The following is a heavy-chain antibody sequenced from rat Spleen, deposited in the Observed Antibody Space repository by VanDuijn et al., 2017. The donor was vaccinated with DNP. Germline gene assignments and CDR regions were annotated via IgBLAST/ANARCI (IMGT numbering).Heavy chain of an antibody. CDR2: INSAANT. D-gene: IGHD1-1*01. J-gene: IGHJ3*01. CDR1: GHSITNSYR. CDR3: ASTQYSGDVNWFAY. V-gene: IGHV3-3*01. Sequence: EVQLQESGPGLVKPSQSLSLTCSVTGHSITNSYRWNWIRKFPGNKLEWMGYINSAANTNYNPSPKSRISITRETSKNQFFLQVNSVTAEDTATYYCASTQYSGDVNWFAYWGQGTLVTVSS.